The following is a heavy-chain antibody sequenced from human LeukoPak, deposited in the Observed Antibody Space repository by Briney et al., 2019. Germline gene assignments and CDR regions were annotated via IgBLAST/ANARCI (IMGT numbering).Heavy chain of an antibody. V-gene: IGHV3-7*05. CDR1: GFTFSTYN. CDR3: AKFGAARSFDY. J-gene: IGHJ4*02. Sequence: GGSLRLSCAASGFTFSTYNMNWVRQAPGEGLEWVANIKEDGSEKYYVESVRGRFTISGDNANNSLDLHLNSLRAEDTAVYYCAKFGAARSFDYWGQGTLVTVSS. CDR2: IKEDGSEK. D-gene: IGHD6-6*01.